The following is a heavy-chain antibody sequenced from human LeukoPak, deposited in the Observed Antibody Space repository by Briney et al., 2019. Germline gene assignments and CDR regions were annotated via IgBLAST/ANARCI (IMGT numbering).Heavy chain of an antibody. Sequence: GGSLRLSCAASGFTINTYAMTWVRQAPGKGLEWVSSITSSGATTYYADSVKGRFTISRDISKNTLYLQMNSLTAEDSAVYYCAKEFIAGDGHVDCDSWGQGTLVTVSS. J-gene: IGHJ4*02. CDR3: AKEFIAGDGHVDCDS. D-gene: IGHD5-24*01. V-gene: IGHV3-23*01. CDR2: ITSSGATT. CDR1: GFTINTYA.